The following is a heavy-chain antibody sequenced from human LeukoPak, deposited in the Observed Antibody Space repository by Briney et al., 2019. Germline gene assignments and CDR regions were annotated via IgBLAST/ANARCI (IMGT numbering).Heavy chain of an antibody. CDR3: AREDGKFDY. CDR1: GFTFGTYW. V-gene: IGHV3-7*01. J-gene: IGHJ4*01. Sequence: GGSLRLSGGASGFTFGTYWMNWVRQVPGTGLEWVANIGPDGTGKNYGDSVKGRFTISRDNVRNSLYLQRDSLGAEDTAVYYCAREDGKFDYWGQEPWSPSP. CDR2: IGPDGTGK.